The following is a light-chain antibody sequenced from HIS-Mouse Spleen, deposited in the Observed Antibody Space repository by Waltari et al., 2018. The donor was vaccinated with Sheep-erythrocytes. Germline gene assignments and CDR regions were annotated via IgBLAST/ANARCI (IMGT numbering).Light chain of an antibody. CDR1: SSNIGNNY. CDR2: RNN. V-gene: IGLV1-47*01. CDR3: SSYTSSSTGV. J-gene: IGLJ2*01. Sequence: QSVLTQPPSASGTPGQRVTISCSGSSSNIGNNYLYWYQQLPGTAPKLLNYRNNQRPSGVPDRFSGSKSGNTASLTISGLQAEDEADYYCSSYTSSSTGVFGGGTKLTVL.